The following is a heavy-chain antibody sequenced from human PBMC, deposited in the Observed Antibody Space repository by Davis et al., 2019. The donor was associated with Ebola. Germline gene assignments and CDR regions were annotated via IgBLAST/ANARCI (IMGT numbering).Heavy chain of an antibody. V-gene: IGHV3-53*01. J-gene: IGHJ6*02. D-gene: IGHD4-11*01. CDR1: GLAVSINH. CDR3: ARPHSAATQYGMDV. Sequence: GESLKISCEVSGLAVSINHMSWVRQAPGKGLEWVAVIYSSTTSYADSVKGRFTISRDNSKNTLYLQMNSLRTEDTAVYFCARPHSAATQYGMDVWGQGTTVTVSS. CDR2: IYSSTT.